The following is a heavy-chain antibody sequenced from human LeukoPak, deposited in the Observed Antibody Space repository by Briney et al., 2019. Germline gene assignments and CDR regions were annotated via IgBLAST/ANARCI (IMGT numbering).Heavy chain of an antibody. Sequence: LGESLKISCKGSGYSFTSYWIGWVRQMPGKGLEWMGIIYPGDSDTRYSPSFQGQVTISADKSISTAYLQWSSLKASDTAMYYCARRGNHDYNNYGSYYFDYWGQGTLVTVSS. CDR2: IYPGDSDT. D-gene: IGHD4-11*01. CDR1: GYSFTSYW. V-gene: IGHV5-51*01. CDR3: ARRGNHDYNNYGSYYFDY. J-gene: IGHJ4*02.